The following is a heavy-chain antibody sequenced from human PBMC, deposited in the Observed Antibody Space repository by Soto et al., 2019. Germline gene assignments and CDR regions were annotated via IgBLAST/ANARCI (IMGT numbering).Heavy chain of an antibody. CDR1: GGTFSSYA. Sequence: QVQLVQSGAEVKKPGSSVKVSCKASGGTFSSYAISWVRRAPGLGLEWMGGIIPISDTTNYAQKFQGRVTITADESTSTAYMELSSLRSEDTAVYYCARSQGSSTSLEIYYYYYYGMDVWGQGTTVTVSS. D-gene: IGHD2-2*01. J-gene: IGHJ6*02. CDR3: ARSQGSSTSLEIYYYYYYGMDV. CDR2: IIPISDTT. V-gene: IGHV1-69*01.